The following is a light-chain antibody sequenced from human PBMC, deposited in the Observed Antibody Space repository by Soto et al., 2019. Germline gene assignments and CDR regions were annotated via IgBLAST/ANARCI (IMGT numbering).Light chain of an antibody. CDR3: QQYNSYWT. CDR2: KAS. V-gene: IGKV1-5*03. CDR1: QSISSW. J-gene: IGKJ1*01. Sequence: DIQMTQSPSTLSASVGDRVTITCRASQSISSWLAWYQQKPGKAPKLLIYKASSLESGVPSRFSGSGSGTVFSLTSSSLQPDDFATYYCQQYNSYWTFGQGTKVEIK.